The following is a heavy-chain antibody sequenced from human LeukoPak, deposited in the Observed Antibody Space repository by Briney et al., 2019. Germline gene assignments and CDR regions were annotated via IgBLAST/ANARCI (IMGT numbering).Heavy chain of an antibody. D-gene: IGHD2-15*01. CDR3: ASERVYCSGGSCYSRSY. CDR2: IYYNGST. V-gene: IGHV4-61*01. J-gene: IGHJ4*02. CDR1: GGSVSSVTYY. Sequence: SETLSLTCNVAGGSVSSVTYYWTWIRQPPGKGLEWIGYIYYNGSTNYSPSLKSRVTISVDTSKNQFSLKLTSVTPADTAVYYCASERVYCSGGSCYSRSYWGQGTLVTVSS.